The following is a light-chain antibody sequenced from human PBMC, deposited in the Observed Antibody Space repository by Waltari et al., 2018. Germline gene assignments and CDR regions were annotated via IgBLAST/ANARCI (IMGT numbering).Light chain of an antibody. J-gene: IGLJ2*01. Sequence: SYDLTQPPSVSVSPGQTATITCSGAKLGATYTSWYQQRPGQSPILVIFQDTNRPSGIPERFSGSNYGNTATLAISGTQPMDEAKYYCQAWDSGTVVFGGGTMLTVL. CDR2: QDT. CDR1: KLGATY. CDR3: QAWDSGTVV. V-gene: IGLV3-1*01.